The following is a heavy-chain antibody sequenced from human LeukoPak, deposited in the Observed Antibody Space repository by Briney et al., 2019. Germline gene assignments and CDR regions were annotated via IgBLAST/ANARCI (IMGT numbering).Heavy chain of an antibody. CDR2: IGGSGDKT. Sequence: GGSLRLSCAASGFTFNRNAISWVRQAPGKGLEWVSTIGGSGDKTFYADSVKGRFTISRDNSKNMLRLQMSSLTGEDTALYYCVRRGDASSGWGDHDYWGQGALVTVSS. J-gene: IGHJ4*02. D-gene: IGHD6-19*01. CDR3: VRRGDASSGWGDHDY. CDR1: GFTFNRNA. V-gene: IGHV3-23*01.